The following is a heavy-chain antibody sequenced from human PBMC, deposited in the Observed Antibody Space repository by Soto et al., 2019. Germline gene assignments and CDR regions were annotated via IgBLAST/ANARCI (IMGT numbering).Heavy chain of an antibody. CDR2: INSDGSST. CDR3: AGEVRYYYYYYYMDV. CDR1: GFTFSSYW. Sequence: GGSLRLSCAASGFTFSSYWMHWVRQAPGKGLVWVSRINSDGSSTSYADSVKGRFTISRDNAKNTLYLQMNSLRAEDTAVYYCAGEVRYYYYYYYMDVWGKGTTVTVSS. J-gene: IGHJ6*03. V-gene: IGHV3-74*01.